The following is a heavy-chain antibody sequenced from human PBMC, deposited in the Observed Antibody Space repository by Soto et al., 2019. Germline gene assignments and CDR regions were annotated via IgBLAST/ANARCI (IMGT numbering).Heavy chain of an antibody. Sequence: SETLSLTCTVSGGSISSYYWSWIRQPPGKGLEWIGYIYYSGSTNYNPSLKSRVTISVDTSKNQFSLKLSSVTAADTAVYYCASAVTYSSSNYYFDYWGQGTLVTVSS. CDR1: GGSISSYY. CDR3: ASAVTYSSSNYYFDY. D-gene: IGHD6-13*01. V-gene: IGHV4-59*01. CDR2: IYYSGST. J-gene: IGHJ4*02.